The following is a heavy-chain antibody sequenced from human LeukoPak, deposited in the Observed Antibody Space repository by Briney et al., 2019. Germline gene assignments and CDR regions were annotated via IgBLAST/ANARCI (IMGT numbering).Heavy chain of an antibody. CDR3: ARGRSFDWLGSDY. V-gene: IGHV1-69*13. CDR1: GYTFTAYA. CDR2: IIPIFGTA. J-gene: IGHJ4*02. Sequence: SVKVSCKASGYTFTAYAISWVRQAPGQGLEWMGGIIPIFGTANYAQKFQGRVTITADESTSTAYMELSSLRSEDTAVYYCARGRSFDWLGSDYWGQGTLVTVSS. D-gene: IGHD3-9*01.